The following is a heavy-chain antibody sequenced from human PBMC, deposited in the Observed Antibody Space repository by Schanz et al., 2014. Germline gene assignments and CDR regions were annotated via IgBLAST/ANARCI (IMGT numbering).Heavy chain of an antibody. CDR3: ARVQDDILTGSEYYYGMDV. D-gene: IGHD3-9*01. Sequence: QVQLVQSGDEVKKPGASVKVSCKASGGTFSSYTISWVRQAPGQGLEYMGWISAHNGNTNYAQKLQGRVTMTTDTSTSTAYMELRSLRSDDTAVYYCARVQDDILTGSEYYYGMDVWGQGTTVTVSS. CDR2: ISAHNGNT. CDR1: GGTFSSYT. J-gene: IGHJ6*02. V-gene: IGHV1-18*01.